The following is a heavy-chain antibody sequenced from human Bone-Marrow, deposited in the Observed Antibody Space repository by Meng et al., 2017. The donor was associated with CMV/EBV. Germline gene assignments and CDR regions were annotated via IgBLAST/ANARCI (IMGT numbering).Heavy chain of an antibody. V-gene: IGHV3-53*01. Sequence: GGSLRLSCAASGFTVSSNYMSWVRQAPGKGLEWVSVIYSGGSTYYADSVKGRFTISRDNSKNTLYLQMNSLRAEDTAVYDCASRFTIYYYYGMDVWGQGTTVTVSS. D-gene: IGHD3-3*01. CDR2: IYSGGST. CDR3: ASRFTIYYYYGMDV. CDR1: GFTVSSNY. J-gene: IGHJ6*02.